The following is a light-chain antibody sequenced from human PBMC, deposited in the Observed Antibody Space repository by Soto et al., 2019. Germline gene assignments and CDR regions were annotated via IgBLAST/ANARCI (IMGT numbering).Light chain of an antibody. Sequence: IVFSHSPGTLSLSPGERATLSCRASQSVNSDYLAWFQQKPGQAPRLLIYGASSRAAGIPDRFSGSGSGTDFTLTISRLEPEDFAVYYCQQYGSSPLTFGGGTKVDI. CDR3: QQYGSSPLT. V-gene: IGKV3-20*01. CDR1: QSVNSDY. CDR2: GAS. J-gene: IGKJ4*01.